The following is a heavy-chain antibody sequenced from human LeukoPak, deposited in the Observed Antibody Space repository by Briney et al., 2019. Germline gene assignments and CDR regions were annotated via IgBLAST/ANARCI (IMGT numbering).Heavy chain of an antibody. CDR2: ISSSGSTI. V-gene: IGHV3-48*01. CDR3: TRTLLYCSGGSCYPTRFDY. CDR1: GLTFSSYS. D-gene: IGHD2-15*01. Sequence: GGSLTLSCAPSGLTFSSYSMNWVRQAPGKGLDWVSHISSSGSTIYYADSVKGRFTISRDNAKNSLYLQMNSLRVEDTAVYYCTRTLLYCSGGSCYPTRFDYWGQGILVTVSS. J-gene: IGHJ4*02.